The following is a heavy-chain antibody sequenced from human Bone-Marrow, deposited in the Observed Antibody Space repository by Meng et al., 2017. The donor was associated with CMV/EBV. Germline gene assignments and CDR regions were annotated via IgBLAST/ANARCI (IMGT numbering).Heavy chain of an antibody. J-gene: IGHJ4*02. Sequence: GRSLRLSCAASGFTVSSYGMHWVRQAPGKGLEWVAFIRYDGSNKYYADSVKGRFTISRDNSKNTLYLQMNSLRAEDTAVYYCAKDSEGLRFLEWLSNPAPIDYWGQGTLVIVSS. CDR3: AKDSEGLRFLEWLSNPAPIDY. CDR2: IRYDGSNK. CDR1: GFTVSSYG. V-gene: IGHV3-30*02. D-gene: IGHD3-3*01.